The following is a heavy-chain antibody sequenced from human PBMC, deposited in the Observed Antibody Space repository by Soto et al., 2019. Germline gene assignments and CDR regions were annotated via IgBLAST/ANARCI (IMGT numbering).Heavy chain of an antibody. CDR1: GYTFTSYG. CDR2: ISAYNGNT. Sequence: ASVKVSCKASGYTFTSYGISWVRQAPGQGLEWMGWISAYNGNTNYAQKLQGRVTMTTDTSTSTAYMELSSLRSEDTAVYYCARFLRGYYDSSGYIYYYYYGMDVWGQGTTVTVSS. CDR3: ARFLRGYYDSSGYIYYYYYGMDV. D-gene: IGHD3-22*01. J-gene: IGHJ6*02. V-gene: IGHV1-18*01.